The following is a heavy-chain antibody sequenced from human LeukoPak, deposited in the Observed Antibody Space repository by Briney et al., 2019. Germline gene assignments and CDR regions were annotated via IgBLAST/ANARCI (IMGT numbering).Heavy chain of an antibody. Sequence: ASVKVSCKASGYTFTSYGISWLRQAPGQGLEWMGWISAYNGNTNYAQKLQGRVTMTTDTSTSTAYMELRSLRSDDTAVYYCARELAALYYYGMDVWGQGTTVTVSS. CDR2: ISAYNGNT. D-gene: IGHD6-25*01. CDR3: ARELAALYYYGMDV. J-gene: IGHJ6*02. CDR1: GYTFTSYG. V-gene: IGHV1-18*01.